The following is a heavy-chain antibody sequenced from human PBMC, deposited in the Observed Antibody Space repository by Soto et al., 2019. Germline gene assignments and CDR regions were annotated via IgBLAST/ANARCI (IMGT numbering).Heavy chain of an antibody. D-gene: IGHD3-16*01. Sequence: SVKVSCKASGGTFSSHAISWVRQAPGQGLEWMGGIIPFFKATNYAQKFQGRVTITADDSTSTAYMDLYSLRSEDTAVYYCARDVPLNHYDGTFSYYAMDVWGQGTTVTVSS. V-gene: IGHV1-69*13. CDR2: IIPFFKAT. J-gene: IGHJ6*02. CDR3: ARDVPLNHYDGTFSYYAMDV. CDR1: GGTFSSHA.